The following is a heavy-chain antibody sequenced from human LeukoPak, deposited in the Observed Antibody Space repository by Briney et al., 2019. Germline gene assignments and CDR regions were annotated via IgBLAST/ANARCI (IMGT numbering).Heavy chain of an antibody. CDR1: GYKFTAYW. CDR3: ARPNITSYYDSRGYDAFDV. D-gene: IGHD3-22*01. Sequence: ESLNISCKGYGYKFTAYWIAWVRQIPGKGLGWMGNIYPDDSDTTNSPSFQGQVTISADKSVSIAYLQWISMKASDTAMYYCARPNITSYYDSRGYDAFDVWGQGTMVIVSS. CDR2: IYPDDSDT. J-gene: IGHJ3*01. V-gene: IGHV5-51*01.